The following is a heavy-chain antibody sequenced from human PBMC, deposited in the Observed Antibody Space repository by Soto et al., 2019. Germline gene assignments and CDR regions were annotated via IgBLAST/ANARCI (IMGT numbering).Heavy chain of an antibody. CDR2: INHSGST. CDR3: ARAGAHYYGSGSYSPSYYYYGMDV. D-gene: IGHD3-10*01. Sequence: PSETLSLTCAVYGGSFSGYYWSWIRQPPGKGLEWIGEINHSGSTNYNPSLSLKSRVTISVDTSKNQFSLKLSSVTAADTAVYYCARAGAHYYGSGSYSPSYYYYGMDVWGQGTTVTVS. J-gene: IGHJ6*02. CDR1: GGSFSGYY. V-gene: IGHV4-34*01.